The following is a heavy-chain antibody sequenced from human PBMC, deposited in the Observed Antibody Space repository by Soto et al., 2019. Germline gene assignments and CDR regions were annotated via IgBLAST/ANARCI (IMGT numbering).Heavy chain of an antibody. CDR2: IIPIFGTA. CDR1: GGTFSSYA. V-gene: IGHV1-69*13. CDR3: ARSGLITPACSYGMDV. Sequence: ASVKVSCKASGGTFSSYAISWVRQAPGQGLEWMGGIIPIFGTANYAQKFQGRVTITADESTSTAYMELSSLRSEDTAVYYCARSGLITPACSYGMDVWGQGPTVSGFS. D-gene: IGHD3-16*01. J-gene: IGHJ6*02.